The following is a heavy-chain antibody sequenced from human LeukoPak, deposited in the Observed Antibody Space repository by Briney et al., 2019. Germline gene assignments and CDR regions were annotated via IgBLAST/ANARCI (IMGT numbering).Heavy chain of an antibody. CDR2: IYHSGST. V-gene: IGHV4-39*07. Sequence: SETLSLTCTVSGGSISSGDYYWSWIRQPPGKGLVWIGSIYHSGSTYYNPSLKSRVTISVDTSKNQFSLKLSSVTAADTAVYYCARGHITIFGVVKYYFDYWGQGTLVTVSS. J-gene: IGHJ4*02. CDR1: GGSISSGDYY. D-gene: IGHD3-3*01. CDR3: ARGHITIFGVVKYYFDY.